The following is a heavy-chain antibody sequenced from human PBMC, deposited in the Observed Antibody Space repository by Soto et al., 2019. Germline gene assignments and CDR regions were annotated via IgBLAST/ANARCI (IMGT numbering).Heavy chain of an antibody. D-gene: IGHD6-13*01. Sequence: PGGSLRLSCAASGFTFSSYSMNWVRQAPGKGLEWVSYISSSSSTIYYADSVKGRFTISRDNAKNSLYLQMNSLRAEDTAVYYCARDIRYSSSWYVGNWFDPWGQGTLVTVSS. CDR3: ARDIRYSSSWYVGNWFDP. CDR1: GFTFSSYS. V-gene: IGHV3-48*01. CDR2: ISSSSSTI. J-gene: IGHJ5*02.